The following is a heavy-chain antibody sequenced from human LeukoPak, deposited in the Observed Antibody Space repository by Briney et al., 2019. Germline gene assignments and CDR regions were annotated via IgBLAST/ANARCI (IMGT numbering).Heavy chain of an antibody. J-gene: IGHJ5*02. Sequence: HGASVKVSCKASGYTFTSYYMHWVRQAPGQGLEWMGIINPSGGSTSYAQKFQGRVTMTRDMSTSTVYMELSSLRAEDTAVYYCARDPIVITFGGGPGQAGNWFDPWGQGTLVTVSS. D-gene: IGHD3-16*01. V-gene: IGHV1-46*01. CDR1: GYTFTSYY. CDR2: INPSGGST. CDR3: ARDPIVITFGGGPGQAGNWFDP.